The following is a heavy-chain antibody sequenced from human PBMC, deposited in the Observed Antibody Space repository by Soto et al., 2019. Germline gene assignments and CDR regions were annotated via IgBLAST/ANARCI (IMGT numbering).Heavy chain of an antibody. J-gene: IGHJ6*02. CDR1: GYTFTSYG. D-gene: IGHD4-17*01. CDR2: ISAYNGNT. V-gene: IGHV1-18*04. Sequence: ASVKVSCKASGYTFTSYGISWVRQAPGQGLEWMGWISAYNGNTNYAQKLQGRVTMTTDTSTSTAYMELRSLRSDDTAVYYCAREFRGDYESGYYSGMDVWGQGTTVTVSS. CDR3: AREFRGDYESGYYSGMDV.